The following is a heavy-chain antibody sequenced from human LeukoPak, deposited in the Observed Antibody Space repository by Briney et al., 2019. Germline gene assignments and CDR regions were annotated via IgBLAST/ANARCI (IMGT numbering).Heavy chain of an antibody. D-gene: IGHD3-9*01. V-gene: IGHV4-39*01. Sequence: SKTLSLTCTVSGGSISSSSYYWGWIRQPPGKGLEWIGSVSNSGSKHYNPSLKSRVTIFEDTSKNQFSLKLSSVTAADTAVYYCARLRYDILTGCFDYWGQGTLVTVSS. J-gene: IGHJ4*02. CDR3: ARLRYDILTGCFDY. CDR1: GGSISSSSYY. CDR2: VSNSGSK.